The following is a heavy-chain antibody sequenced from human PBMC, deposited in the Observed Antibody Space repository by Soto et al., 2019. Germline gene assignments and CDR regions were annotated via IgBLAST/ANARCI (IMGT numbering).Heavy chain of an antibody. CDR1: GFTFSSYA. D-gene: IGHD6-13*01. J-gene: IGHJ4*02. Sequence: AGSLRLSCAASGFTFSSYAMSWVRQAPGKGLEWVSAISGSGGSTYYADSVKGRFTISRDNSKNTLYLQMNSLRAEDTAVYYCAKDPTPGIAAAAPAYYFDYWGQGTLVTVSS. V-gene: IGHV3-23*01. CDR2: ISGSGGST. CDR3: AKDPTPGIAAAAPAYYFDY.